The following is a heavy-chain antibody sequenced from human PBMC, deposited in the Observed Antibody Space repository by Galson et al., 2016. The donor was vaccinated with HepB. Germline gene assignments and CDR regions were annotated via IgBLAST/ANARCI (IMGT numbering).Heavy chain of an antibody. Sequence: SVKVSCKVSGSAFTELSMHWVRQPPGKGLEWMGGFDPKDGEAIYAQRFQGRVTMTGDTSTDTAYMDLNSLRSEDTAVYYCATGGYGELPPIDFWGQGTLVIVSS. CDR3: ATGGYGELPPIDF. CDR1: GSAFTELS. D-gene: IGHD3-10*01. V-gene: IGHV1-24*01. CDR2: FDPKDGEA. J-gene: IGHJ4*02.